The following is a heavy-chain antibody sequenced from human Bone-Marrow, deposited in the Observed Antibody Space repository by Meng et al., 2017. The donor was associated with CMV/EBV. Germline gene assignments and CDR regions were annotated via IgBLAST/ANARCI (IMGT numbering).Heavy chain of an antibody. CDR2: IKSQYDGGTI. V-gene: IGHV3-15*07. CDR3: ATGGYYLDF. CDR1: GFTFSHPL. J-gene: IGHJ4*02. Sequence: LSCVGSGFTFSHPLMNWVRQAPGKALEWVFRIKSQYDGGTIEYAAPVKGRFTISRDDSQTPVSLQMTSLQTEDTAVYYCATGGYYLDFWGLGILVTVSS.